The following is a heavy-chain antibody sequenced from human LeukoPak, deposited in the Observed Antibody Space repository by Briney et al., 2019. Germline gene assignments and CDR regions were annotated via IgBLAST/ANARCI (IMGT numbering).Heavy chain of an antibody. D-gene: IGHD5-24*01. Sequence: GGSLRLSCAASGFTFDDYAMHWVRQAPGKGLEWVPLISWDGGSTYYADSVKGRFTISRDNSKNSLYLQMNSLRAEDTALYYCAKQGDGYNNYFDYWGQGTLVTVSS. J-gene: IGHJ4*02. CDR2: ISWDGGST. V-gene: IGHV3-43D*03. CDR1: GFTFDDYA. CDR3: AKQGDGYNNYFDY.